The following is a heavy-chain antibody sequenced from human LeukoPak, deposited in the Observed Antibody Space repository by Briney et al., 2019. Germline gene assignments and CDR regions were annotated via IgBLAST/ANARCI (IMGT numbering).Heavy chain of an antibody. CDR1: GFTFSSYV. Sequence: GGSLRLSCAASGFTFSSYVMHWVRQAPGKGVEWVALITYDGSYKYYADSVRGRFTITRDNSNNTLDLQMNALRAQDSAVYYCVRGSVTYSGGYFQHWGQGTLVTVSS. CDR2: ITYDGSYK. J-gene: IGHJ1*01. V-gene: IGHV3-30-3*01. CDR3: VRGSVTYSGGYFQH. D-gene: IGHD1-26*01.